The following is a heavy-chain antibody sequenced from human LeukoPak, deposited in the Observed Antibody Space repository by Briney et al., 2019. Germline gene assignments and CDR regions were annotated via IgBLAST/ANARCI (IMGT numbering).Heavy chain of an antibody. V-gene: IGHV3-11*04. Sequence: GGSLRLSCAASGFTFSDYYMSWLRQAPGKGREGVSYISSSGSTIYYADPVKGRFTISSDNAKNSLYLQMNSLRAEDTAVYYCARGGSGWSSLDYWGQGTLVTVSS. CDR1: GFTFSDYY. D-gene: IGHD6-19*01. J-gene: IGHJ4*02. CDR2: ISSSGSTI. CDR3: ARGGSGWSSLDY.